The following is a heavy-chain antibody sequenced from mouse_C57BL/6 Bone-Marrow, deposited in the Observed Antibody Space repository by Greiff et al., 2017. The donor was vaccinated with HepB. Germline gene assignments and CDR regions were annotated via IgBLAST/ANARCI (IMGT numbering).Heavy chain of an antibody. V-gene: IGHV14-4*01. J-gene: IGHJ3*02. CDR2: IDPENGDT. CDR3: TGGWLLS. CDR1: GFNIKDDY. Sequence: EVQLQQSGAELVRPGASVKLSCTASGFNIKDDYMHWVKQRTEQGLEWIGWIDPENGDTEYASKFQGKATITADTSSNTAYLQLSSLTSEDTAVYYCTGGWLLSWCQGTLVTVSA. D-gene: IGHD2-3*01.